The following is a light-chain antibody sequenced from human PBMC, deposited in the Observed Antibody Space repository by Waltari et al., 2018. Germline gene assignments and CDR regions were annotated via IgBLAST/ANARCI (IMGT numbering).Light chain of an antibody. CDR2: EVT. CDR3: SSYAGSNNFVV. Sequence: QSALTQPPPASGSPGQSVTISCTGTSSDIGGYAYVSWYQQHPGKAPNLLIYEVTKRPSGVPGRFSGSKSGDTASLTVSGLQAEDEADYYCSSYAGSNNFVVFGGGTKVTVL. CDR1: SSDIGGYAY. V-gene: IGLV2-8*01. J-gene: IGLJ2*01.